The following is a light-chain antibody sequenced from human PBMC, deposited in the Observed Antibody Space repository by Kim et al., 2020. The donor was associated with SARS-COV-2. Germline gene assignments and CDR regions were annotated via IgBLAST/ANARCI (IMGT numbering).Light chain of an antibody. CDR1: SLRSYY. V-gene: IGLV3-19*01. CDR2: GKN. Sequence: LGQTVRITCQGDSLRSYYASWYQQKPGQAPVLVIHGKNNRPSGIPDRFSGSSSGNTASLTITGAQAEDEADYYCNSRDSSGNHLVFGGGTQLTVL. J-gene: IGLJ3*02. CDR3: NSRDSSGNHLV.